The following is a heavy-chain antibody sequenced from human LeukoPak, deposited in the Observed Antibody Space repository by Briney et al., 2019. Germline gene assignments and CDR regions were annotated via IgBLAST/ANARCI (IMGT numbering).Heavy chain of an antibody. CDR1: GYTFTGYY. CDR3: ARDRVGALFDAFDI. Sequence: ASVKVSCKASGYTFTGYYMHWVRQAPGQGLEWMGWINPNSGGTNYAQKFQGGVTMTRDTSISTAYMELSRLRSDDTAVYYCARDRVGALFDAFDIWGQGTMVTVSS. J-gene: IGHJ3*02. D-gene: IGHD1-26*01. CDR2: INPNSGGT. V-gene: IGHV1-2*02.